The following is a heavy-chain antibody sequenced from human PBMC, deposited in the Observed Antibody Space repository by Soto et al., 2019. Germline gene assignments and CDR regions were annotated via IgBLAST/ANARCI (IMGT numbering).Heavy chain of an antibody. D-gene: IGHD5-18*01. CDR1: GGSFSGYY. Sequence: QVQLQQWGAGLLKPSETLSLTCAVYGGSFSGYYWSWIRQPPGKGLEWIGEINHSGSTNYNPSLKSRVPISVDTSKNQFSLKLSSVTAADTAVYYWARGLLRGYSYGFLGYWGQGTLVTVSS. V-gene: IGHV4-34*01. CDR3: ARGLLRGYSYGFLGY. CDR2: INHSGST. J-gene: IGHJ4*02.